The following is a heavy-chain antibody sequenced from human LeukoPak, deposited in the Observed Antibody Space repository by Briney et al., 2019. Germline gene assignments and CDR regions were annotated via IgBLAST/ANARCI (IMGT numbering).Heavy chain of an antibody. CDR3: ARDPRGDIDYGMDV. CDR1: GYSFTNYW. D-gene: IGHD5-12*01. J-gene: IGHJ6*02. V-gene: IGHV5-51*01. CDR2: IYPDDSDT. Sequence: AESLQISCKGSGYSFTNYWSGWVRQMPGEGLQWRGIIYPDDSDTRDSPSFQSHLTISADNSISTAYLLRSGRMAADAAIYYCARDPRGDIDYGMDVWGRGTTVTVSS.